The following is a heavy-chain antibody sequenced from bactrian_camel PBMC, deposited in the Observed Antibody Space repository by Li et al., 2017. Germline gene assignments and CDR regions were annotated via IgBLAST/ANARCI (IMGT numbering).Heavy chain of an antibody. J-gene: IGHJ4*01. V-gene: IGHV3S25*01. CDR1: GLTFSRYF. D-gene: IGHD2*01. CDR2: IDKGGSIT. CDR3: AAELQIPLNRQVAGRSWHCPLLAPVSAGGRHSGV. Sequence: QLVESGGGLVKPGGSLRLSCTVSGLTFSRYFMDWVRQAPGKGLEWVSTIDKGGSITRYADSVKGRFTISRDNAKNPVYLLMNSLNPEDTAMYYCAAELQIPLNRQVAGRSWHCPLLAPVSAGGRHSGVWGQGTQVTVS.